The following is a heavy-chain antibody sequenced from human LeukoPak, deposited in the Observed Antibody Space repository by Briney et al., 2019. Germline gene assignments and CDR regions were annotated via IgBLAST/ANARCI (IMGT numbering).Heavy chain of an antibody. CDR3: AKALWFGEFYYYYYGMDV. CDR1: GFTFSSYG. V-gene: IGHV3-30*18. D-gene: IGHD3-10*01. CDR2: ISYDGSNK. Sequence: PGGSLRLSCAASGFTFSSYGMRWVRQAPGKGLEWVAVISYDGSNKYYADSVKGRFTISRDNSKNTLYLQMNSLRAEDTAVYCCAKALWFGEFYYYYYGMDVWGQGTTVTVSS. J-gene: IGHJ6*02.